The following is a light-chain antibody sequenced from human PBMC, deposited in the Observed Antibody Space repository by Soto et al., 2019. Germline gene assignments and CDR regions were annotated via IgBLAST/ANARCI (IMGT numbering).Light chain of an antibody. CDR2: DVT. CDR1: SGDVGHYNY. Sequence: QSALTQPASVSGSPGQSITISCTGTSGDVGHYNYVSWYQQHPGKAPKLMIYDVTIRPSGVSNRFSGSKSGNTASLTISGLQAEDEAQYYCRSYTSSSTQLFGGGTKLTVL. J-gene: IGLJ2*01. CDR3: RSYTSSSTQL. V-gene: IGLV2-14*01.